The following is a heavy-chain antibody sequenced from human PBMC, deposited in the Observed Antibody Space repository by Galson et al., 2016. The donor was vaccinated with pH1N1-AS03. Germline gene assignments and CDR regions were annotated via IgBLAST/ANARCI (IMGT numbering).Heavy chain of an antibody. CDR1: GHNFTNYA. J-gene: IGHJ4*02. V-gene: IGHV1-3*01. CDR2: INVGSGNT. CDR3: ARGFLEAVIDY. Sequence: SVKVSCKASGHNFTNYAIHWVRQAPGQRPEWMGWINVGSGNTKYSQKFQGRVTMTRDTSASTAYMELSSLTSDDTSVYYCARGFLEAVIDYWGQGSLVTVSS. D-gene: IGHD3-3*01.